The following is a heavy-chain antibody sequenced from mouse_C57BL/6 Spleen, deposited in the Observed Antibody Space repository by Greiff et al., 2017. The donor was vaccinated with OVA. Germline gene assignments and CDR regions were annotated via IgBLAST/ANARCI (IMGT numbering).Heavy chain of an antibody. CDR2: IHPNSGST. J-gene: IGHJ3*01. CDR3: ARSEVEAWFAY. D-gene: IGHD1-1*01. V-gene: IGHV1-64*01. Sequence: QVQLKQPGAELVKPGASVKLSCKASGYTFTSYWMHWVKQRPGQGLEWIGMIHPNSGSTNYNEKFKSKATLTVDKSSSTAYMQLSSLTSEDSAVYYCARSEVEAWFAYWGQGTLVTVSA. CDR1: GYTFTSYW.